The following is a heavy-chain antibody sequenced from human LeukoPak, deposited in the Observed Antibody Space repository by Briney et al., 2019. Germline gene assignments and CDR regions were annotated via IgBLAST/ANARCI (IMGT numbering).Heavy chain of an antibody. V-gene: IGHV3-64D*09. Sequence: GGSLRLSCSASGFTFSSYAMHWVRQAPGKGLEYVSAINSNGGTTYYSDSVKGRFTISRDNSKTTLYLQMSSLRAEDTAVYYCVKMGTYYYDSSGSNYWGQGTLVTVSS. CDR2: INSNGGTT. CDR1: GFTFSSYA. D-gene: IGHD3-22*01. CDR3: VKMGTYYYDSSGSNY. J-gene: IGHJ4*02.